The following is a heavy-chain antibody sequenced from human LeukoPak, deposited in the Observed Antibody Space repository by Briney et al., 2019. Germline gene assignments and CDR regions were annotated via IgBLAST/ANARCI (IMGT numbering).Heavy chain of an antibody. CDR3: AKGHILLWFGEFFDY. Sequence: GGSLRLSCAASGFTFSSYGMHWVRQAPGKGLEWVAVIWYDGSNKYYADSVKGRFTISRDNSKNTLYLQMNSLRAEDTAVYYCAKGHILLWFGEFFDYWGQGTLVTVSS. V-gene: IGHV3-30*02. D-gene: IGHD3-10*01. CDR2: IWYDGSNK. J-gene: IGHJ4*02. CDR1: GFTFSSYG.